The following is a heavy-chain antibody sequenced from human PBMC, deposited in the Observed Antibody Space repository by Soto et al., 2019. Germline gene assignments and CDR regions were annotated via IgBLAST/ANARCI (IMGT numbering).Heavy chain of an antibody. V-gene: IGHV5-10-1*01. CDR1: GYSFTSYW. J-gene: IGHJ4*02. D-gene: IGHD2-2*02. Sequence: PGESLKISCQGSGYSFTSYWIGWVRQRPGKGLEWMGRINPSDSSTTYSPSFQGHVTISTDKSFSTAYLQWSGLKASDTTMYYCARLGYCTGTSCYTFDSWGQGTLVTVSS. CDR2: INPSDSST. CDR3: ARLGYCTGTSCYTFDS.